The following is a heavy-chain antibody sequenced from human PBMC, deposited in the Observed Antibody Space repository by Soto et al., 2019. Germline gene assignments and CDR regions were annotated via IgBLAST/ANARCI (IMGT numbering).Heavy chain of an antibody. Sequence: PGGSLRLSCAASGFTVSSNYMSWVRQAPGKGLEWVSVIYSGGSTYYADSVKGRFTISRDNSKNTLYLQMNSLRAEDTAVYYCASHGFLRYFDVNDVFDIGGQGKMVTVSS. V-gene: IGHV3-53*01. CDR1: GFTVSSNY. CDR2: IYSGGST. J-gene: IGHJ3*02. D-gene: IGHD3-9*01. CDR3: ASHGFLRYFDVNDVFDI.